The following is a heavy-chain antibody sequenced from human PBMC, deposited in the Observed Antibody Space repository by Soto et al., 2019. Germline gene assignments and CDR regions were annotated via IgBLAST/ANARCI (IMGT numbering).Heavy chain of an antibody. CDR1: GGSISSYY. CDR2: IYYSGST. V-gene: IGHV4-59*08. J-gene: IGHJ1*01. CDR3: ARLGAYYQAMDS. Sequence: SETLSLTCTVSGGSISSYYWSWIRQPPGKGLEWIGYIYYSGSTNYNPSLKSRVSISVDTAKNEVSLKLTSVTAADTAVYFCARLGAYYQAMDSWGQGTLVTV. D-gene: IGHD3-22*01.